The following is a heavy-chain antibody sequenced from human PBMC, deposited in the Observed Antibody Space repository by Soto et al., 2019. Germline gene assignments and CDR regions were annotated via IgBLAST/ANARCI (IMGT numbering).Heavy chain of an antibody. CDR3: ARARGGYTYDHSVDC. V-gene: IGHV3-74*01. Sequence: GGSLRLSCAASESTFSTYWMHWVRQAPGKGPVWVSRINSDGISTSYADSVKGRFTISRDNAKNTPYLQMNSLRAEDTAVYYCARARGGYTYDHSVDCWGLGTLVTFSS. D-gene: IGHD5-18*01. CDR2: INSDGIST. J-gene: IGHJ4*02. CDR1: ESTFSTYW.